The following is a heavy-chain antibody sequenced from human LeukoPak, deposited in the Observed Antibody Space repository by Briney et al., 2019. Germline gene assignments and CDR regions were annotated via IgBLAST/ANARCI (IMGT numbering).Heavy chain of an antibody. V-gene: IGHV4-38-2*02. J-gene: IGHJ6*03. Sequence: SETLSLTCTVSGYSISSGYYWGWIRQPPGKGLEWIGSIYHSGSTYYNPSLKSRVTMSVDTSKNQFSLKLSSVTAADTAVYYCARDAGGYSSSWSNYYYYYMDVWGKGTTVTISS. CDR1: GYSISSGYY. CDR3: ARDAGGYSSSWSNYYYYYMDV. CDR2: IYHSGST. D-gene: IGHD6-13*01.